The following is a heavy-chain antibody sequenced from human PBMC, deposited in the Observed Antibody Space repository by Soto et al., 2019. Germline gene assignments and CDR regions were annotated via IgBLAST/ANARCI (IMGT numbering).Heavy chain of an antibody. CDR2: ISYDGSKK. Sequence: QVHLVESGGGVVQPGRSLRLSCEASGFTFSNYDIHWVRQAPGKGLEWVAVISYDGSKKYYGDSVKGRFTISRDNSKNTLYLQMNSLRTEDTAVYYCARDDLDLKEALRIAVAGLVGDYWGQGSLVTVSS. J-gene: IGHJ4*02. CDR1: GFTFSNYD. D-gene: IGHD6-19*01. CDR3: ARDDLDLKEALRIAVAGLVGDY. V-gene: IGHV3-30*03.